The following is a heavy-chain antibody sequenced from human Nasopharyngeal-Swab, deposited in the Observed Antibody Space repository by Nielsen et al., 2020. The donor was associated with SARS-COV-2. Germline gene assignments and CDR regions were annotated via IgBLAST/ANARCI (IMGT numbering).Heavy chain of an antibody. CDR1: GFTFSRYS. CDR3: AKEIGRSAAGTGAFEI. Sequence: GSSLKISCAASGFTFSRYSMNWVRQAPGKGLEWVSSISSSSSYIYYADSVKGRFTIYRDNAKNSLYLQMNSLRAEDTAVYYCAKEIGRSAAGTGAFEIWGQGTMVTVSS. J-gene: IGHJ3*02. D-gene: IGHD6-13*01. V-gene: IGHV3-21*01. CDR2: ISSSSSYI.